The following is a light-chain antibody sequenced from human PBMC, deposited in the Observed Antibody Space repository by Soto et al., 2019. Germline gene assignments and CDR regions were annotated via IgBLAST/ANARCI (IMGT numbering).Light chain of an antibody. CDR2: SND. CDR3: AAWDDSLGGYV. Sequence: QSVLTQSPSASGTPGQKMTISCSGSSSNIGSNAVYWYQQVPGSAPRLLMHSNDQRPSGVPDRFSGSRSGTSAFLAVSGLRSEDESDYYCAAWDDSLGGYVFGPGTKLTVL. CDR1: SSNIGSNA. V-gene: IGLV1-47*02. J-gene: IGLJ1*01.